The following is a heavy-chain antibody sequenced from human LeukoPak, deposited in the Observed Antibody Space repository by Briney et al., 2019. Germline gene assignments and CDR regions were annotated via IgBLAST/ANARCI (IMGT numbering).Heavy chain of an antibody. D-gene: IGHD2-15*01. J-gene: IGHJ6*03. V-gene: IGHV1-8*02. CDR2: MNPNSGHT. CDR3: ARAAGGGGWSPLRYYYMDV. CDR1: GYTFTSYD. Sequence: ASVKVTCKASGYTFTSYDINWVRQPTAQGLQWMGWMNPNSGHTGYAQKFQGRVTVTRNTSIRTAYMELISLRSEDTAVYYVARAAGGGGWSPLRYYYMDVWGKGTTVTISS.